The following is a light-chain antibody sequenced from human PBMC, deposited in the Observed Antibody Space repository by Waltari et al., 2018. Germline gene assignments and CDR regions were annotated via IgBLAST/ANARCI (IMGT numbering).Light chain of an antibody. CDR1: QSLLYSDGNTY. Sequence: DVVMTQTPLSLPVSPGEPASISCRSSQSLLYSDGNTYLHWYLQKPGQSPRLLIYKVTNRGSGVADRFSGSGSGTDFTRKIRRVEPDDVGVYYCMENTRDPITFGGGTKVEI. V-gene: IGKV2D-29*02. CDR3: MENTRDPIT. J-gene: IGKJ4*01. CDR2: KVT.